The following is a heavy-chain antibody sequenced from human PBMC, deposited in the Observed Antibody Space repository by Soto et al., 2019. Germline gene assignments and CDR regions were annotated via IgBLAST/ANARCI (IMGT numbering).Heavy chain of an antibody. CDR1: GYNFSEFH. CDR3: ARDGNYYTSRNGHWFDP. CDR2: INPNSGDT. V-gene: IGHV1-2*02. Sequence: LMQSGAEVKKPGAPVKVSCKTSGYNFSEFHLHWVRQTAGQGLEWMGWINPNSGDTQSAAKFQGRVTMTSDTSTRVAYMELTSLRYDDTAVYYCARDGNYYTSRNGHWFDPWGQGTLITVSS. J-gene: IGHJ5*02. D-gene: IGHD1-26*01.